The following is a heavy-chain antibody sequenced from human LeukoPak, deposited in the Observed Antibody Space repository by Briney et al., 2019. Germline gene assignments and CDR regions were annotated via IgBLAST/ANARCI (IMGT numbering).Heavy chain of an antibody. D-gene: IGHD3-22*01. V-gene: IGHV3-21*01. Sequence: GGSLRLSCAASGFTFSSYSMNWVRQAPGKGLEWVSSISSSSSYIKYADSVKDRSTISRDNAKNSLYLQMNSLRAEDTAVYYCARDYDSSGFFDYWGQGTLVTVSS. CDR1: GFTFSSYS. CDR2: ISSSSSYI. CDR3: ARDYDSSGFFDY. J-gene: IGHJ4*02.